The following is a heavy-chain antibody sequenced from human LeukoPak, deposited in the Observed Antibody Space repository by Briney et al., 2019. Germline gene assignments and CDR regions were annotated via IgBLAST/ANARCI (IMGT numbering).Heavy chain of an antibody. V-gene: IGHV4-59*01. CDR3: ATSRRDGYNLGVYYFDY. Sequence: PSETLSLTCTVSGVSISSYYWSWIRQPPGKGLEWIGYIYYSGSTNYNPSLKSRVTISVDTSKNQFSLKLSSVTAADTAVYYCATSRRDGYNLGVYYFDYWGQGTLVTVSS. CDR2: IYYSGST. CDR1: GVSISSYY. J-gene: IGHJ4*02. D-gene: IGHD5-24*01.